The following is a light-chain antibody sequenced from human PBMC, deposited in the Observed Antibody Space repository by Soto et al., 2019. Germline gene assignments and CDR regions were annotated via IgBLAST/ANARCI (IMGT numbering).Light chain of an antibody. Sequence: EVVLTQSPATLSLSPGERVTISCRASQSVSSFLSWYQHKPGQAPRLLIYDASNRATGIPARFSGSWSGTDFTLTISSLEPEDFAIYYCQQRRNLITSGQGTRLEIK. CDR2: DAS. CDR3: QQRRNLIT. CDR1: QSVSSF. V-gene: IGKV3-11*01. J-gene: IGKJ5*01.